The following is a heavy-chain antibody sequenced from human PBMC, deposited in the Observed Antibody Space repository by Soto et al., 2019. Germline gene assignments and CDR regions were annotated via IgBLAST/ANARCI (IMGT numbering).Heavy chain of an antibody. Sequence: PGGSLRLSCAASGFIFSDSDIYWVRQASGKGLEWVGRIKRKAGAYATEYAVSVRGRFTVSRDDAKNTAYLQMDSLKTEDTAMYYCFTRPSFTSQVDYWGQGILLTVSS. CDR3: FTRPSFTSQVDY. CDR1: GFIFSDSD. J-gene: IGHJ4*02. V-gene: IGHV3-73*01. D-gene: IGHD2-15*01. CDR2: IKRKAGAYAT.